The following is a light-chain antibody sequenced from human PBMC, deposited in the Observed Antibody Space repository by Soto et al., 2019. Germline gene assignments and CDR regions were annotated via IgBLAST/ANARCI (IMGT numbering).Light chain of an antibody. CDR3: QQYYSYPPT. J-gene: IGKJ1*01. Sequence: AIRMTQSPSSLSASTGDRVTITCRASQGISSYLAWYQQKPGKAPKLLIYAASTLQGVVPSRFSGSGSGTDFTLTISCLQSEDFATSYCQQYYSYPPTFGQGTKVEIK. CDR2: AAS. CDR1: QGISSY. V-gene: IGKV1-8*01.